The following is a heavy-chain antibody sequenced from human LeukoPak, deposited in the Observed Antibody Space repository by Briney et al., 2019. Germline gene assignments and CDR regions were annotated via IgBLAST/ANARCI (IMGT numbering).Heavy chain of an antibody. Sequence: SETLSLTCTVSGDSISSVTYYWGWIRQPPGKGLEWIGSIYYSGSTYYNPSLMSRVTVSVDTSKNQFSLRLSSVTAADTAVFYCASSRSGWFTSVDYWGQGTLVTVSS. CDR1: GDSISSVTYY. J-gene: IGHJ4*02. CDR2: IYYSGST. V-gene: IGHV4-39*07. CDR3: ASSRSGWFTSVDY. D-gene: IGHD6-19*01.